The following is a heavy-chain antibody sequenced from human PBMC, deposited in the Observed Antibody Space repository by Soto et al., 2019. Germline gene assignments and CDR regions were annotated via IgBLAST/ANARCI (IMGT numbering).Heavy chain of an antibody. CDR3: ARETAVSGDWFDP. CDR1: GGSISRYY. V-gene: IGHV4-59*01. Sequence: QVQLQESGPGLVKPSETLSLTCTVSGGSISRYYWSWIRQPPGKGLEWIGYIYYSGSTNYNPSLTSRVTISVDTSKNQFSLTLSSVTAADTAVYYCARETAVSGDWFDPWGQGTLVTVSS. D-gene: IGHD2-8*01. CDR2: IYYSGST. J-gene: IGHJ5*02.